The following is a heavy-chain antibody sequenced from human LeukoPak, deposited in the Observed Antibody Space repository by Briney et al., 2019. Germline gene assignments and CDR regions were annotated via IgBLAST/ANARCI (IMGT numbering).Heavy chain of an antibody. J-gene: IGHJ4*02. D-gene: IGHD3-3*01. Sequence: SETLSLTCAVYGGSFSGYYWSWIRQPPGKGLEWIGEINHSGSTNYNPSLKSRVTISVDTSKNQFSLKLSSVTAADTAVYYCARMSGRITIFGVARGYFDYWGQGTLVTVSS. CDR2: INHSGST. V-gene: IGHV4-34*01. CDR1: GGSFSGYY. CDR3: ARMSGRITIFGVARGYFDY.